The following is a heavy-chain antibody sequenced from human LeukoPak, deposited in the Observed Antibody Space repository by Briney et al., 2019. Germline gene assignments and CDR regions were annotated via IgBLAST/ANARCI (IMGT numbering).Heavy chain of an antibody. Sequence: SETLSLTCAVYGGSFSGYYWSWIRQPPGKGLEWIGEINHSGSTNYNPSLKSRATISVDTSKNQFSLKLSSVTAADTAVYYCARRYYDFWSGFLLGWFDPWGQGTLVTVSS. D-gene: IGHD3-3*01. CDR3: ARRYYDFWSGFLLGWFDP. V-gene: IGHV4-34*01. J-gene: IGHJ5*02. CDR1: GGSFSGYY. CDR2: INHSGST.